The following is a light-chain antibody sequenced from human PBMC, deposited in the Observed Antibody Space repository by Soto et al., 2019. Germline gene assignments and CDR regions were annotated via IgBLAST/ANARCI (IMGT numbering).Light chain of an antibody. CDR3: QSYDSSLNRV. V-gene: IGLV1-40*01. J-gene: IGLJ1*01. Sequence: QSVLTQPPSVSGAPGQRVTISCTGSSSNIGAGYDVHWYRQVPGTAPKLLMSGDNNRPSGVADRFSGSKSGTSASLAITRLQAEDEADYYCQSYDSSLNRVFGTGTKVTVL. CDR1: SSNIGAGYD. CDR2: GDN.